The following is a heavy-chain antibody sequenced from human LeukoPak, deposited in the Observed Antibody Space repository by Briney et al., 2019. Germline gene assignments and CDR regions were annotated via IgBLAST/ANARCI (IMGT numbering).Heavy chain of an antibody. CDR1: GFTFTSSA. D-gene: IGHD3-3*01. J-gene: IGHJ4*02. Sequence: SVKVSCKASGFTFTSSAMQWVRQARGQRLEGIGWIVVGSGNTNYAQKFQERVTITRDMSTSTAYMELSSLRSEDTAVYYCAAVVDYDFWSGYYNFDYWGQGTLVTVSS. CDR3: AAVVDYDFWSGYYNFDY. CDR2: IVVGSGNT. V-gene: IGHV1-58*02.